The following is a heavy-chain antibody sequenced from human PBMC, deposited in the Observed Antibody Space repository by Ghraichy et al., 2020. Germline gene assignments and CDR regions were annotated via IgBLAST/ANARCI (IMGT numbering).Heavy chain of an antibody. CDR3: ARDHGRSIVLQ. V-gene: IGHV4-59*01. Sequence: SETLSLTCTVSGDHISGKYWSWIRQPPGKGLEWIGYVYDSGTNYNPSLESRVIISVDKSKNQFSLKVNSVTAADTALYYCARDHGRSIVLQWGRGTLVSVSS. D-gene: IGHD2-21*01. CDR2: VYDSGT. J-gene: IGHJ1*01. CDR1: GDHISGKY.